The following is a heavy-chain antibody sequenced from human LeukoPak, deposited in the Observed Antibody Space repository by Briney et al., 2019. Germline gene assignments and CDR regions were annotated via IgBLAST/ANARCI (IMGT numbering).Heavy chain of an antibody. J-gene: IGHJ4*02. CDR3: ATSVITTTTVYFDY. CDR2: IYNDGSA. CDR1: GLIVSGHY. Sequence: GGSLRLSCAASGLIVSGHYMSWVRQAPGKGLEWVSVIYNDGSAYYAESVKGRFTISRDNSKNTLYLEMNILRAEDTAVYYCATSVITTTTVYFDYWGQGSLVTVSS. D-gene: IGHD3-22*01. V-gene: IGHV3-53*01.